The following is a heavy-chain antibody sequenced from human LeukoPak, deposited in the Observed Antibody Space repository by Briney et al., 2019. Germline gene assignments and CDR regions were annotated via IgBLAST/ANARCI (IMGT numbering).Heavy chain of an antibody. Sequence: PGGSLRLSCAASGFTFSSHGMHWVRQAPGKGLEWVALIRFDGSNEYYADSVKGRFTISRDNSRNTLYLQMNSLRGEDTAVYYCAKRGEAAAARYFDYWGQGTLVTVSS. CDR2: IRFDGSNE. CDR3: AKRGEAAAARYFDY. J-gene: IGHJ4*02. CDR1: GFTFSSHG. D-gene: IGHD2-2*01. V-gene: IGHV3-30*02.